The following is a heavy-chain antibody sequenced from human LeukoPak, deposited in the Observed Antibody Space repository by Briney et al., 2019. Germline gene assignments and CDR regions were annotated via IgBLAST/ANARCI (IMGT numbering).Heavy chain of an antibody. Sequence: SETLSLTCTVSGGSISSSGYYWTWIRQHPGKGLDWIGYIYYSGITHYSPSLKSRITISVDTSKNQFSLRLTSVTAADTAVYYCARDGGDYYLDVWGKGTTVTVSS. CDR1: GGSISSSGYY. V-gene: IGHV4-31*03. CDR2: IYYSGIT. CDR3: ARDGGDYYLDV. D-gene: IGHD2-21*01. J-gene: IGHJ6*03.